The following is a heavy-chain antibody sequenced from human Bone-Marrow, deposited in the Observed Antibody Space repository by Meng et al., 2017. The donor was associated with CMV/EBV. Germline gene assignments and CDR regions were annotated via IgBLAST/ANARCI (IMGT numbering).Heavy chain of an antibody. J-gene: IGHJ6*02. CDR2: ISWNSGSI. CDR1: GFTFDDYA. Sequence: SLKISCAASGFTFDDYAMHWVRQAPGKGLEWVSGISWNSGSIGYADSVKGRFTISRDNAKTSLYLQMNSLRAEDTALYYCAKDLVVVVPAASNGMDVWGQGPTVTVSS. V-gene: IGHV3-9*01. CDR3: AKDLVVVVPAASNGMDV. D-gene: IGHD2-2*01.